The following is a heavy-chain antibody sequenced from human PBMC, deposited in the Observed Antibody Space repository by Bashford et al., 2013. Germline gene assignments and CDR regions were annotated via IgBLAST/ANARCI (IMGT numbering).Heavy chain of an antibody. CDR3: ARVGYSSPVDY. D-gene: IGHD6-19*01. J-gene: IGHJ4*02. Sequence: VRQAPGKGLEWVGFIRSKAYGGTTEYAASVKGRFIVSRDDSRNSLYLQMNSLKTEDTAVYYCARVGYSSPVDYWGQGTLVTVSS. V-gene: IGHV3-49*02. CDR2: IRSKAYGGTT.